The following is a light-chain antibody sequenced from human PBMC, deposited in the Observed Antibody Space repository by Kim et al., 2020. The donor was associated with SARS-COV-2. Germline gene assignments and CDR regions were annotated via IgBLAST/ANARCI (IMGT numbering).Light chain of an antibody. V-gene: IGKV3-11*01. CDR3: QHRGNWPT. Sequence: SLSPGETATLSCRASQTVRTYLVWYQQKPAQPPRLLIYDASNRATGIPARFSGSGSGTDFTLTISSLEPEDFAVYYCQHRGNWPTFGQGTRLEIK. CDR1: QTVRTY. CDR2: DAS. J-gene: IGKJ5*01.